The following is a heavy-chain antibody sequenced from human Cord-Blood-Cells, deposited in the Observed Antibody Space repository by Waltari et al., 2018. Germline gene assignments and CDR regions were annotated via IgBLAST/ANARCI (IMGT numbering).Heavy chain of an antibody. J-gene: IGHJ4*02. V-gene: IGHV3-53*02. Sequence: EVQLVETGGGLIQPGGSLRLSCAASGFTVSSNYMSWVRQAPGKGLEWVSVIYSGGSTYYADSVKGRFTIARDNAKNTLYLQMNSLRAEDTAVYYYARGAGSYFIDYWGQGTLVTVSS. CDR1: GFTVSSNY. D-gene: IGHD1-26*01. CDR3: ARGAGSYFIDY. CDR2: IYSGGST.